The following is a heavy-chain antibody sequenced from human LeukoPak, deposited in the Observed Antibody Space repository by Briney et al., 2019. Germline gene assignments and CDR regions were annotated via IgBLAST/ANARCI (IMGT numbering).Heavy chain of an antibody. Sequence: PSETLSLTCTVSGGSISNYYWSWIRQPPGKGLEWIGYIFYTGSINYNPSLRGRVTISVDTSKSQFSLRLSSVTAADTAVYYCARSYPASYDSPAGWFDPWGQGTLVTVSS. CDR3: ARSYPASYDSPAGWFDP. J-gene: IGHJ5*02. CDR2: IFYTGSI. D-gene: IGHD3-22*01. CDR1: GGSISNYY. V-gene: IGHV4-59*08.